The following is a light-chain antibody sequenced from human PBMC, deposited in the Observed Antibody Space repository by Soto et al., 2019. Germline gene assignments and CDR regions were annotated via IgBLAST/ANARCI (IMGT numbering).Light chain of an antibody. CDR3: QHYGGSPPFT. CDR2: GTS. J-gene: IGKJ3*01. Sequence: EVVLTQSPGTLSLSPGERATLSCRTSQIISSSYLAWYQQRPGQAPRLLMHGTSSRASGIPDRFSGSGSGTDFTLSISRLEPEDFAVYYCQHYGGSPPFTFGPGTKVDIK. CDR1: QIISSSY. V-gene: IGKV3-20*01.